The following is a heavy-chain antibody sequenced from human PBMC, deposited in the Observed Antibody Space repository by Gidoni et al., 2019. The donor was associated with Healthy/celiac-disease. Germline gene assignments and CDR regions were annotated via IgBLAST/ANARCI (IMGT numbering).Heavy chain of an antibody. CDR2: ISYDGSNK. CDR3: AKDSYGSGSYGRLYYYYYMDV. CDR1: GFTFSSYG. D-gene: IGHD3-10*01. V-gene: IGHV3-30*18. J-gene: IGHJ6*03. Sequence: QVQLVESGGGVVQPGRSLRLSCAASGFTFSSYGIHWVRQAPGKGLEWVAVISYDGSNKYYADSVKGRFTISRDNSKNTLYLQMNSLRAEDTAVYYCAKDSYGSGSYGRLYYYYYMDVWGKGTTVTVSS.